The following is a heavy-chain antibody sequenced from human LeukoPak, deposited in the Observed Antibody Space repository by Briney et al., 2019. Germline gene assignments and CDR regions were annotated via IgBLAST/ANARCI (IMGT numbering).Heavy chain of an antibody. J-gene: IGHJ4*02. D-gene: IGHD6-13*01. Sequence: GGSLRLSCADSGFTFSSYAMSWVRQAQGKGLEGVSAISGSGGSTYYADSVKGRFTISRDNSKNTLYLQMNSLRAEDTAVYYCAKMDIAAAGSGGDYFDYWGQGTLVTVSS. V-gene: IGHV3-23*01. CDR3: AKMDIAAAGSGGDYFDY. CDR1: GFTFSSYA. CDR2: ISGSGGST.